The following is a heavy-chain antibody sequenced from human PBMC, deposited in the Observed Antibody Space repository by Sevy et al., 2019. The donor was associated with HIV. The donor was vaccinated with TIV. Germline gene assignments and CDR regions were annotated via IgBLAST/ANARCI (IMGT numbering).Heavy chain of an antibody. J-gene: IGHJ6*02. V-gene: IGHV3-7*01. CDR3: AREGSPYDTYYYYYGMDV. D-gene: IGHD5-12*01. Sequence: GGSLRLSCAASGFTFNSYWMSWVRQAPGKGLEWVANIKQDGSEKYYVDPVKGRFTISRDNSQNSRFLQMNTLRAEDTAVYYCAREGSPYDTYYYYYGMDVWGQGTTVTVSS. CDR1: GFTFNSYW. CDR2: IKQDGSEK.